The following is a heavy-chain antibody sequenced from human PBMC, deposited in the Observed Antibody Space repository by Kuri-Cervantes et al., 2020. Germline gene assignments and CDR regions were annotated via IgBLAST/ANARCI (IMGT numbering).Heavy chain of an antibody. J-gene: IGHJ4*02. D-gene: IGHD2-2*01. CDR1: GFTFSNYA. CDR2: ISGSGDTI. Sequence: GGSLRLSCAASGFTFSNYAMSWVRQAPGKGLEWVSAISGSGDTIYYADSVKGRFTISRDNAKNSLYLQMNSLRAEDTAVYYCASSSTSRSTCYFDYWGQGTLVTVSS. CDR3: ASSSTSRSTCYFDY. V-gene: IGHV3-21*04.